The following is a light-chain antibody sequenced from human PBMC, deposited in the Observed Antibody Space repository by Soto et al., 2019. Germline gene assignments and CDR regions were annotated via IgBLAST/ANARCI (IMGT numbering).Light chain of an antibody. J-gene: IGKJ1*01. Sequence: LGERATINCKSSQTILYSSNNKNHLAWYQQKAGQPPKLLIYWASTRESGVPDRFSGSGSGTDFTLTISSLQAEDVAVYYCQQYYTTPLTFGQGTKVDIK. CDR2: WAS. V-gene: IGKV4-1*01. CDR3: QQYYTTPLT. CDR1: QTILYSSNNKNH.